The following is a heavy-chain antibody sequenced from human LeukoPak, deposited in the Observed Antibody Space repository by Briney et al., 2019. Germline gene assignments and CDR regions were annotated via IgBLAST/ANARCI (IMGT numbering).Heavy chain of an antibody. CDR2: IYTGGST. CDR3: ARQGGATTSDAFDI. J-gene: IGHJ3*02. Sequence: SETLSLTCTVAGGSISSYYWGWIRQPPGKGLEWIGYIYTGGSTSYNPSLKSRVTISVDTSNNQFSLKLSSVPAADTAVYYCARQGGATTSDAFDIWGQGTMVTVSS. D-gene: IGHD1-26*01. CDR1: GGSISSYY. V-gene: IGHV4-4*09.